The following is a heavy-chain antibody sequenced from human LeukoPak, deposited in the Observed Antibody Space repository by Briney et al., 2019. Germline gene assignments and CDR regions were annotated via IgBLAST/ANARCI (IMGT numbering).Heavy chain of an antibody. CDR2: IYYSGST. J-gene: IGHJ6*03. Sequence: SETLSLTCTVSGGSISSYYWSWIRQPPGKGLEWIGYIYYSGSTNYNPSLKSRVTISVDTSKNQFSLKLSSVTAADTAVYYCARGKKVWGSGSYADYYYYYYMDVWGKGTTVTVSS. CDR1: GGSISSYY. V-gene: IGHV4-59*12. CDR3: ARGKKVWGSGSYADYYYYYYMDV. D-gene: IGHD3-10*01.